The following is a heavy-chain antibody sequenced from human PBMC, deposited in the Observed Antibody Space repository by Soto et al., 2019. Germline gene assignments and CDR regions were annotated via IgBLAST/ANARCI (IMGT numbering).Heavy chain of an antibody. CDR2: ISGSGGST. V-gene: IGHV3-23*01. D-gene: IGHD3-3*01. CDR3: AKEVLRFLEWFAGMDV. J-gene: IGHJ6*02. Sequence: GGSLRLSCAASGFTFSSYAMSWVRQAPGKGLEWVSAISGSGGSTYYADSAKGRFTISRDNSKNTLYLQMNSLRAEDTAVYYCAKEVLRFLEWFAGMDVWGQGTTVTVSS. CDR1: GFTFSSYA.